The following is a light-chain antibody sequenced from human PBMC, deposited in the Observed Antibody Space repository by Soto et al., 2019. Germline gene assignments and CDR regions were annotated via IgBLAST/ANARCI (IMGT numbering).Light chain of an antibody. CDR3: QQYGSSRSWT. CDR1: QCLSSSY. J-gene: IGKJ1*01. Sequence: EIVMTQSPATLSLSPGERVTLSCRASQCLSSSYLAWYEQKPGQAPRLRFYGASSRATGIRDRFSGSRSGTDFTITISRLEYDDCAVYYCQQYGSSRSWTFGQGTKVDI. CDR2: GAS. V-gene: IGKV3-20*01.